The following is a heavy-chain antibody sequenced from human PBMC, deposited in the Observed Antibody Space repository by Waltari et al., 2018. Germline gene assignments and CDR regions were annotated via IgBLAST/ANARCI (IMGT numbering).Heavy chain of an antibody. V-gene: IGHV4-30-4*01. D-gene: IGHD1-26*01. CDR1: GGSISSSDHY. J-gene: IGHJ4*02. Sequence: QVQLQESGPGLVKPSQTLSLTCTVSGGSISSSDHYWSWIRQPPGKGLEWIGYIYYSGSAYYNPSLNGRVTISVDTSKNQFSLNLSSVTAADTAVYYCASEVGATEAADSWGQGTLVTVSS. CDR2: IYYSGSA. CDR3: ASEVGATEAADS.